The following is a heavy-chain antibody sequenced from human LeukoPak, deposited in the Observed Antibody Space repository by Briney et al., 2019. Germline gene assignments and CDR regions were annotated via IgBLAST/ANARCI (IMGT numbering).Heavy chain of an antibody. J-gene: IGHJ4*02. D-gene: IGHD3-3*01. CDR1: AFSINSRYY. CDR3: ARVLPTNFWSGYYFEY. CDR2: IHHSGSS. Sequence: SETLSLTCTVSAFSINSRYYWGWIRQSPGKGLEWVGGIHHSGSSYYNPSLKSRLTMSVDTSKNQFSLKLSSVTAADTAVYFCARVLPTNFWSGYYFEYWGQGTRVTVSS. V-gene: IGHV4-38-2*02.